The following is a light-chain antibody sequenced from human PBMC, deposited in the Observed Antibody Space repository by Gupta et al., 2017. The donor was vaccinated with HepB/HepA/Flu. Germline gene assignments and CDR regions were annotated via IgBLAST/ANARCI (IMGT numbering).Light chain of an antibody. V-gene: IGKV3-11*01. J-gene: IGKJ3*01. CDR3: QHRSNCPCA. CDR2: DAS. Sequence: EIVLTQSPATLSLSPGERATLSCRASQSISYFLAWYQQKPGQAPRLLIYDASNRASGIPARFSGSGSGTEFTLTISSREPEDFAVYDCQHRSNCPCACGHGTTVDIK. CDR1: QSISYF.